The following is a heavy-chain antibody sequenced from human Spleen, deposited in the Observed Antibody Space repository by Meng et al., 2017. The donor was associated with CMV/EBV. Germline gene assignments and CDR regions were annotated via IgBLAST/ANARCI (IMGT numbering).Heavy chain of an antibody. D-gene: IGHD4-17*01. V-gene: IGHV3-21*01. CDR2: ISSTGSSI. J-gene: IGHJ4*02. CDR3: ARDYYGDYFFDY. CDR1: GFTFNTCT. Sequence: CVASGFTFNTCTMKWVRLAPGKGLEWFSSISSTGSSIHYADSVKGRFTISRDNAKNSLSLQMHSLGAEDTALYFCARDYYGDYFFDYWGQGTLVTVSS.